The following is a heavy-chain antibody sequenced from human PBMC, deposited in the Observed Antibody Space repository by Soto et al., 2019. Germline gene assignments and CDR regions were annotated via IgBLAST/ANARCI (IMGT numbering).Heavy chain of an antibody. CDR1: GYSFTSYW. Sequence: EVQLVQSGAEVKKPGESLKISCKGSGYSFTSYWIGWVRQMPGKGLEWMGIIYPGDSDTRYSPSFQGQVTISADKSISTAYLQWSSLKASDTAMYYCASTLGYCSGGSCYLQGAFDIWGQGTMVTVSS. CDR2: IYPGDSDT. CDR3: ASTLGYCSGGSCYLQGAFDI. D-gene: IGHD2-15*01. V-gene: IGHV5-51*03. J-gene: IGHJ3*02.